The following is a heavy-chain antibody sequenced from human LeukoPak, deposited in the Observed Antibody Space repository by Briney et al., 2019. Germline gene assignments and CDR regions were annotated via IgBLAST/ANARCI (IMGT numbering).Heavy chain of an antibody. CDR1: GFTFSSYG. J-gene: IGHJ4*02. CDR2: ISYDGSNK. Sequence: GRSLRLSCAASGFTFSSYGMHWVRQAPGKGVEGGAVISYDGSNKYYADSVKGRFTISRDNSKNTLYLQMNSLRAEDTAVYYCAKEIVGATRMFDHWGQGTLVTVSS. D-gene: IGHD1-26*01. V-gene: IGHV3-30*18. CDR3: AKEIVGATRMFDH.